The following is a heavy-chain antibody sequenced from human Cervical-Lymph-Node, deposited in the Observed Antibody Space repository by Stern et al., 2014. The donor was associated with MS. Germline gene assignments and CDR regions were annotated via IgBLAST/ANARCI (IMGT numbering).Heavy chain of an antibody. CDR2: ISWGGVE. CDR3: ARDMHPARVPFDY. Sequence: QVKLKEYGPKLVKPTKTLTLTCNFSGFTLSSTGVGVGWMRQPPGKALEWVGLISWGGVERCKPFLETRLTITSDTARSLVVLTMTNMDPVDTATYYCARDMHPARVPFDYWGQGTLVTVSS. D-gene: IGHD4/OR15-4a*01. J-gene: IGHJ4*02. V-gene: IGHV2-5*02. CDR1: GFTLSSTGVG.